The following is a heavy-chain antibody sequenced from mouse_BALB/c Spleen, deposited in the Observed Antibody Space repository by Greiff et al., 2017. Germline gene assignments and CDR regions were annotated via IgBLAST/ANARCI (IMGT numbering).Heavy chain of an antibody. D-gene: IGHD1-2*01. V-gene: IGHV2-9*02. Sequence: QVQLKESGPGLVAPSQSLSITCTVSGFSLTSYGVHWVRQPPGKGLEWLGVIWAGGSTNYNSALMSRLSISKDNSKSQVFLKMNSLQTDDTAMYYCARDLNSLLRPYAMDYWGQGTSVTVSS. CDR3: ARDLNSLLRPYAMDY. CDR2: IWAGGST. CDR1: GFSLTSYG. J-gene: IGHJ4*01.